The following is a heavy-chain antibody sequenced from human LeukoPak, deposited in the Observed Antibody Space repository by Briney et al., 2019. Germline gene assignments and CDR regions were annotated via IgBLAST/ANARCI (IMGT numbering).Heavy chain of an antibody. CDR3: AKDSPVDH. V-gene: IGHV3-7*03. Sequence: GGSLRLSCAASGFTFRKYWLHWVRQAPGKGLEWVANINQDGSEKNYVDSVKGRFTISRDNSENTLYLQMNSLRVEDTAVYYCAKDSPVDHWGQGTLVTVSS. CDR1: GFTFRKYW. J-gene: IGHJ4*02. CDR2: INQDGSEK.